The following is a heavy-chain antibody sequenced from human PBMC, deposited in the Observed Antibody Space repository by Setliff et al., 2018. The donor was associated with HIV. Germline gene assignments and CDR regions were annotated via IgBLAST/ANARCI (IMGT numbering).Heavy chain of an antibody. CDR3: ARDGNYYDSSAYYHPPFDY. CDR2: FIPISGTT. Sequence: SVKVSCEASGGTFSSYAISWVRQAPGQGLEWMGRFIPISGTTNYAQTFQGRVTITADKSSSTVYMELSSLRFEDTAVYYCARDGNYYDSSAYYHPPFDYWGQGTLVTSPQ. D-gene: IGHD3-22*01. CDR1: GGTFSSYA. J-gene: IGHJ4*02. V-gene: IGHV1-69*06.